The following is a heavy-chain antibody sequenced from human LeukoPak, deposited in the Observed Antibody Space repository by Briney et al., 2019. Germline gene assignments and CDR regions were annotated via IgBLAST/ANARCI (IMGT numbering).Heavy chain of an antibody. V-gene: IGHV3-23*01. CDR2: ISGSGGST. Sequence: GGSLRLSCAASGFTFSSYAMSWVRQAPGKGLEWVSAISGSGGSTYYADSVKGRFTISRDNSKNTLYLQMNSLRAEDTAVYYCAKDPDCSSTSCSDAFDIWGQGTMVTVSS. CDR3: AKDPDCSSTSCSDAFDI. D-gene: IGHD2-2*01. J-gene: IGHJ3*02. CDR1: GFTFSSYA.